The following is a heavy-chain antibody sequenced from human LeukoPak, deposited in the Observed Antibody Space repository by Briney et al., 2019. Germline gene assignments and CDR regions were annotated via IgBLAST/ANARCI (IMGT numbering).Heavy chain of an antibody. V-gene: IGHV4-4*09. Sequence: SETLSLTCTVSGGSISSYYWSWLRQPPGKGLEWIGYIYTSGSTNYNPSLKSRVTISVDTSKNQFSLKLSSVTAADTAVYYCAGWYYDFWSGRNWFDPWGQGTLVTVSS. CDR2: IYTSGST. J-gene: IGHJ5*02. CDR3: AGWYYDFWSGRNWFDP. D-gene: IGHD3-3*01. CDR1: GGSISSYY.